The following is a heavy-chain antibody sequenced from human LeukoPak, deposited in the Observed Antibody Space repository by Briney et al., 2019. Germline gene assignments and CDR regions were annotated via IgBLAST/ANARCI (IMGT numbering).Heavy chain of an antibody. CDR3: ARDYRGYRAPYYFDY. CDR2: IKQDGSEK. CDR1: GFTFSSYW. D-gene: IGHD2-15*01. V-gene: IGHV3-7*01. J-gene: IGHJ4*02. Sequence: PGGSLRLSCAASGFTFSSYWMSWVRQAPGKGLEWVANIKQDGSEKYYVDSVKGRFTISRDNAENSLYLLMNSLRAEDTAVYYCARDYRGYRAPYYFDYWGQGTLVTVSS.